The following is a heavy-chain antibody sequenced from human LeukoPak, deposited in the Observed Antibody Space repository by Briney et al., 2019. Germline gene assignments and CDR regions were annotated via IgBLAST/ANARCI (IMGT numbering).Heavy chain of an antibody. D-gene: IGHD5-24*01. J-gene: IGHJ2*01. CDR1: GFTVGTKY. CDR3: ARVGDHFHWNLDL. CDR2: IYSGGTT. V-gene: IGHV3-53*01. Sequence: PRGSLRLSCAASGFTVGTKYMNWVRQAPRKGLEWVSIIYSGGTTYYADSVKGRFTISRDTSKNTLSLQMNSLRAEDTAVYFCARVGDHFHWNLDLWGRGTLVTVSS.